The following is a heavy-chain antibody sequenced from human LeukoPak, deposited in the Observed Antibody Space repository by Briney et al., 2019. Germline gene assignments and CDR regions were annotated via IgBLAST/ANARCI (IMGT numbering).Heavy chain of an antibody. Sequence: GRSLRLSCEGSGFTASGFGFSSFAMYWVRQAPGKGLEWVAVIWYDGSNKYYADSVKGRFTISRDNSKNTLYLQMNSLRAEDTAVYYCARDAAAAIWGQGTMVTVSS. J-gene: IGHJ3*02. CDR1: GFTASGFGFSSFA. V-gene: IGHV3-33*07. CDR2: IWYDGSNK. D-gene: IGHD2-15*01. CDR3: ARDAAAAI.